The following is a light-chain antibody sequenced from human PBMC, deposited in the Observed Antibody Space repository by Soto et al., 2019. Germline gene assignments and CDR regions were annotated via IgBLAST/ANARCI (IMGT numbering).Light chain of an antibody. Sequence: QSVLTQPPSASGTPGQRVTISCSGSSSNIGTNFVSWYQQLPGAAPKLLFDSNNQRPSGVPDRFSGSQSGTSASLAISGLRSEDEAKYYCAAWDDSLSGRVFGGGTKLTVL. CDR1: SSNIGTNF. J-gene: IGLJ2*01. V-gene: IGLV1-47*02. CDR3: AAWDDSLSGRV. CDR2: SNN.